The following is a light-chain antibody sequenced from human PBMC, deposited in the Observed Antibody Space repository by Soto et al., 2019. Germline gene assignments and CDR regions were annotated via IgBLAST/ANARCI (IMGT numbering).Light chain of an antibody. J-gene: IGKJ1*01. CDR1: QSISSW. CDR3: HQYNSYLWT. V-gene: IGKV1-5*01. CDR2: DAS. Sequence: DIQNTQFPSTPFSSVREKITNTFRASQSISSWLAWYQQKPGKAPKLLIYDASSLEGGVPSRFSGSGSGTEFTLTISSLQPDDFATYYCHQYNSYLWTFGQGTKVDIK.